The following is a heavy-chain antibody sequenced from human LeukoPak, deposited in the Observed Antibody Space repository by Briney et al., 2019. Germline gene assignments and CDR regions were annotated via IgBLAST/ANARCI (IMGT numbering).Heavy chain of an antibody. Sequence: EASVKVSCKASGYTFTGYDMHWVRQAPGQGLEWMGWINPNSGGTNYAQKFQGRVTMTRDTSISTAYMELSRLRSDDTAVYYCARSPIVVVVAATLYYDSSASYYFDYWGQGTLVTVSS. CDR1: GYTFTGYD. V-gene: IGHV1-2*02. CDR2: INPNSGGT. D-gene: IGHD2-15*01. J-gene: IGHJ4*02. CDR3: ARSPIVVVVAATLYYDSSASYYFDY.